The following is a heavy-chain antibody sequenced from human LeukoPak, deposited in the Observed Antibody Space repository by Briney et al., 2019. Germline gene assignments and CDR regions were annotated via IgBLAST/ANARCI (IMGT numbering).Heavy chain of an antibody. Sequence: GGSLRLSCAASGFTVSGYWIHCVRQAPGKGLVWVSHVNGDGSSTSYADSVKGRFTISRDDAKNTVYLQMNSLRAEDTAVYYCTRDISYSMEVWGPGTTVTVSS. CDR3: TRDISYSMEV. V-gene: IGHV3-74*01. J-gene: IGHJ6*02. CDR2: VNGDGSST. CDR1: GFTVSGYW.